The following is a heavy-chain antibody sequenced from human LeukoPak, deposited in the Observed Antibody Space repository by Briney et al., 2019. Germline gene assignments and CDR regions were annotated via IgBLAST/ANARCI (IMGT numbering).Heavy chain of an antibody. CDR3: ARASGYGRGWPSEY. CDR2: IWNDGSRT. CDR1: GFTVVTYG. D-gene: IGHD6-19*01. V-gene: IGHV3-33*07. J-gene: IGHJ4*02. Sequence: PGGSLRLSCAPSGFTVVTYGMYWFRQAPGKGLEWVAIIWNDGSRTYYGESVKGRFTISKDVSKNTVYLQMNSLRVEDTAVYYCARASGYGRGWPSEYWGQGTQVTVAS.